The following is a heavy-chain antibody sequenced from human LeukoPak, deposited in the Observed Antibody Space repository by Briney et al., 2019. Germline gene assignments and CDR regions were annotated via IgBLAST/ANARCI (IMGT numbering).Heavy chain of an antibody. D-gene: IGHD1-26*01. CDR3: ARDYPGWGAFDV. CDR1: GFTFSNYN. J-gene: IGHJ3*01. Sequence: PGGSLRLSCAASGFTFSNYNMNWVRQAPGKGLEWVSYISSSRTTIFYADSVRGRFTISRDNAKNSLYLQMNSLRDEDTAVCYCARDYPGWGAFDVWGQGTMVTVSS. V-gene: IGHV3-48*02. CDR2: ISSSRTTI.